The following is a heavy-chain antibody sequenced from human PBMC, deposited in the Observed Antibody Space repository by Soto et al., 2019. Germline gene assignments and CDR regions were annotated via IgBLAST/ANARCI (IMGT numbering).Heavy chain of an antibody. CDR1: GYTFTSYY. D-gene: IGHD2-2*01. V-gene: IGHV1-46*01. J-gene: IGHJ6*02. Sequence: ASVKVSCKASGYTFTSYYIHWVRQAPGQGLEWMGIINPSGGSTSYAQKFQGRVTMTRDTSTSTVYMELSSLRSEDTAVYYCASVGYCSSTSCYSTYYYYGMDVWGQGTTMTV. CDR2: INPSGGST. CDR3: ASVGYCSSTSCYSTYYYYGMDV.